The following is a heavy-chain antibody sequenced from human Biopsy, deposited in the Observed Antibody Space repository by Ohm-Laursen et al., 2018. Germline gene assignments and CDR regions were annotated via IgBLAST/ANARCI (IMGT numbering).Heavy chain of an antibody. CDR1: GGTFQKYG. CDR2: INCKTGAT. D-gene: IGHD2-8*01. V-gene: IGHV1-2*02. Sequence: VSSVKVSCKASGGTFQKYGVTWVRQAPGQGLEWLGYINCKTGATNYAQKFQGTVTMTRDTSISTAYLALGSLRSADTAIYYCARDPLNGHKHFDYWGQGSLVTVSS. CDR3: ARDPLNGHKHFDY. J-gene: IGHJ4*02.